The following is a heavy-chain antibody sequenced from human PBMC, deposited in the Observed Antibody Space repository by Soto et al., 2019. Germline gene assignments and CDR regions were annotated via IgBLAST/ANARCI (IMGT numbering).Heavy chain of an antibody. Sequence: QMRLQESGSGLVKPSQTLSLTCAVSGGSISSGGYAWNWIRQPPGKGLEWIGYIYHSGYTSYNPSLKNRVTISVDKSKNQFSLTLSFVTAADTAAYYCARDSLTGNYFDPWGQGTLVTVSS. CDR1: GGSISSGGYA. D-gene: IGHD1-7*01. CDR3: ARDSLTGNYFDP. V-gene: IGHV4-30-2*01. CDR2: IYHSGYT. J-gene: IGHJ5*02.